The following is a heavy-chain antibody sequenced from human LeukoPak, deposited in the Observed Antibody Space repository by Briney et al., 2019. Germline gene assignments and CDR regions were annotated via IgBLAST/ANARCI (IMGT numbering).Heavy chain of an antibody. D-gene: IGHD5-18*01. CDR3: AKVPLRKQLWLQLGD. CDR2: ISWDGSRT. Sequence: PGGSLRLSCAASGFTFNDYGMHWVRQAPGKGLEWVSLISWDGSRTYYVDSVKGRFTISRDNSKNSLYLQMNSLSTEDTALYYCAKVPLRKQLWLQLGDWGQGTLVTVSS. CDR1: GFTFNDYG. J-gene: IGHJ4*02. V-gene: IGHV3-43*02.